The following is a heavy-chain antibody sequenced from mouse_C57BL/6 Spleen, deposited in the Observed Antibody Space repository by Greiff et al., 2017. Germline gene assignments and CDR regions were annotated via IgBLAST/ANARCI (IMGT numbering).Heavy chain of an antibody. CDR2: INPSTGGT. V-gene: IGHV1-42*01. CDR3: SRIPITTVVATVGYSMDY. CDR1: GYSFTGYY. Sequence: VQLQQSGPELVKPGASVKISCKASGYSFTGYYMNWVKQSPEKSLEWIGEINPSTGGTTYNQKFKAKATLTVDKSSSTAYMQLKSLTSANSAVYYYSRIPITTVVATVGYSMDYWGQGTSVTVSS. D-gene: IGHD1-1*01. J-gene: IGHJ4*01.